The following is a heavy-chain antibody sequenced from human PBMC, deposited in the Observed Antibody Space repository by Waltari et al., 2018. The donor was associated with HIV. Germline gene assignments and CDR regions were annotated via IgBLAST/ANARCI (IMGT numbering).Heavy chain of an antibody. V-gene: IGHV1-8*01. CDR1: GYTFSTYD. D-gene: IGHD5-12*01. CDR2: VNPNSGNT. Sequence: QVQLVQSGAEVKKPGASVKVSCEASGYTFSTYDINWVRQASGQGLQWMGWVNPNSGNTDYAQNVQGRCTMTRNTSRNTAYMELSSLSSEDTAVYYCARGRARDGYRHFDDWGQGALVTVSS. CDR3: ARGRARDGYRHFDD. J-gene: IGHJ4*02.